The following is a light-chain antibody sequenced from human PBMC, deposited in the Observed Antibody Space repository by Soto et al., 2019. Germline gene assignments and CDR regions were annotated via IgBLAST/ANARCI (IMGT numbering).Light chain of an antibody. CDR3: QTWGTGIRV. V-gene: IGLV4-69*01. Sequence: QLVLTQSPSATASLGASVELTCTLSSGHSNYAIAWHQQQPEKGPRYLMKVNSDGSHRKGDGIPDRFSGSSSGAQRYLTISSLQSEDEADYYCQTWGTGIRVFGTGTKLTVL. J-gene: IGLJ1*01. CDR1: SGHSNYA. CDR2: VNSDGSH.